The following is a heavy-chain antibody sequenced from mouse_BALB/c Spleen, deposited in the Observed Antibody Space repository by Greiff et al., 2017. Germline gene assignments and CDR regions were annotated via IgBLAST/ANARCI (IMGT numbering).Heavy chain of an antibody. CDR1: GYTFTSYY. V-gene: IGHV1S81*02. CDR3: ARQLGLRGWFAY. D-gene: IGHD3-1*01. J-gene: IGHJ3*01. Sequence: QVQLQQPGAELVKPGASVKLSCKASGYTFTSYYMYWVKQRPGQGLEWIGGINPSNGGTNFNEKFKSKATLTVDKSSSTAYMQLSSLTSEDSAVYYCARQLGLRGWFAYWGQGTLVTVSA. CDR2: INPSNGGT.